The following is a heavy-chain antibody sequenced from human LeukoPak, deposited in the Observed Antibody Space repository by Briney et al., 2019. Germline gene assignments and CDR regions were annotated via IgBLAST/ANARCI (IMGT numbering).Heavy chain of an antibody. CDR3: AREGDYYDTSGTLDY. CDR1: GRSISSGNYY. J-gene: IGHJ4*02. Sequence: SETLSLTCTVSGRSISSGNYYWSWIRKPAGKGLEWIGRIYISGSTNYNPSLKSRVTISVDTSKNQFSLKLSSVTAADTAVYYCAREGDYYDTSGTLDYWGQGTLVTVSS. V-gene: IGHV4-61*02. D-gene: IGHD3-22*01. CDR2: IYISGST.